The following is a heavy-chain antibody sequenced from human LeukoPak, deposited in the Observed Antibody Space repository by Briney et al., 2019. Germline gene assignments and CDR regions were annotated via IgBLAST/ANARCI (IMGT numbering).Heavy chain of an antibody. J-gene: IGHJ4*02. Sequence: SETLSLTCAVYGGSFSGYYWSWIRQPPGKGLEWIGEINHSGSTNYNPSLKSRVTISVDTSKNQFSLKLSSVTAADTAVYYCAREYSSSWYLPFFDYWGQGTLVTVSS. CDR3: AREYSSSWYLPFFDY. CDR1: GGSFSGYY. V-gene: IGHV4-34*01. CDR2: INHSGST. D-gene: IGHD6-13*01.